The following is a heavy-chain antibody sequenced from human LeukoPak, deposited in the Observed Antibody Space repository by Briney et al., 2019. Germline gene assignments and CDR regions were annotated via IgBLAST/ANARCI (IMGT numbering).Heavy chain of an antibody. CDR3: ASLTVTTPDY. CDR2: INHSGST. V-gene: IGHV4-39*07. J-gene: IGHJ4*02. CDR1: GDSISSSSYS. D-gene: IGHD4-17*01. Sequence: SETLSLTCTVSGDSISSSSYSWGWIRQPPGKGLEWIGEINHSGSTNYNPSLKSRVTISVDTSKNQFSLKLSSVTAADTAVYYCASLTVTTPDYWGQGTLVTVSS.